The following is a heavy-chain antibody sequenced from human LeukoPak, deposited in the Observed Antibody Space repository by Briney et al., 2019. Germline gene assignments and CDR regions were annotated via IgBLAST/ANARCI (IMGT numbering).Heavy chain of an antibody. J-gene: IGHJ5*02. Sequence: SETLSLTRAVYGGSFSGYYWSWIRQPPGKGLEWIGEINHSGSTNYNPSLKSRVTISVDTSKNQFSLKLSSVTAADTAVYYCARALGDCSSTSCYGSWFDPWGQGTLVTVSS. CDR2: INHSGST. CDR3: ARALGDCSSTSCYGSWFDP. D-gene: IGHD2-2*01. V-gene: IGHV4-34*01. CDR1: GGSFSGYY.